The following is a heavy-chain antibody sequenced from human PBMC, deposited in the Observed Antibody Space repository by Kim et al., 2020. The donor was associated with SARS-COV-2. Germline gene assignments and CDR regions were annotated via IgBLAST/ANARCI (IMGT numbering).Heavy chain of an antibody. J-gene: IGHJ6*01. D-gene: IGHD3-22*01. CDR1: GFTFSSYS. CDR3: SRQYYYYISGCYYPHYYY. CDR2: ISYDGSNK. Sequence: GSLRLSCAASGFTFSSYSMHWVRQAPGKGLEWVAVISYDGSNKYYADSVKGRFTISRDNSKNTLYLQMNSLRAEDTAVYYCSRQYYYYISGCYYPHYYY. V-gene: IGHV3-30*04.